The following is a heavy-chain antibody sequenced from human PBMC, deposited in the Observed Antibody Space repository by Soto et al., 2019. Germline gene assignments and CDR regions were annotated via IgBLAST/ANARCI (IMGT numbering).Heavy chain of an antibody. D-gene: IGHD3-16*02. Sequence: PSETLSLTCTVSGGSISSYYWSWIRQPAGKGLEWIGRIYTSGSTNYNPSLKSRVTMSVDTSKNQFSLKLSSVTAADTAVYYCAKGYYDYVWGSYRFDYWGQGTLVTVSS. V-gene: IGHV4-4*07. CDR1: GGSISSYY. CDR3: AKGYYDYVWGSYRFDY. J-gene: IGHJ4*02. CDR2: IYTSGST.